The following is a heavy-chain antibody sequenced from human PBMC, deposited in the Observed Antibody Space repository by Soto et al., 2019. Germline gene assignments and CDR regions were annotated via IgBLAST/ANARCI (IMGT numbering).Heavy chain of an antibody. Sequence: QVQLVESGGGVVQPGRSLRLSCAASGFTFSSYGMHWVRQAPGKGLEWVAVISYDGSNKYYADSVQGRFTISRDNSKNTLYLQMNSLRAEETAVYYCAKVQGDYGELFDYWGQGTLVTVSS. CDR2: ISYDGSNK. D-gene: IGHD4-17*01. CDR3: AKVQGDYGELFDY. J-gene: IGHJ4*02. V-gene: IGHV3-30*18. CDR1: GFTFSSYG.